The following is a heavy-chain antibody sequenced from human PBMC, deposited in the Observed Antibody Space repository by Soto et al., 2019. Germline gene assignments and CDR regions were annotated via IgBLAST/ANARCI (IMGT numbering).Heavy chain of an antibody. J-gene: IGHJ6*01. D-gene: IGHD3-16*01. CDR1: WFSLSTSGVG. CDR2: IYWDDDK. V-gene: IGHV2-5*02. CDR3: ALFLIPNCESRGVYDYSRRGTLDIVYSGM. Sequence: GSGPTLVNPTQTLTLTCTFSWFSLSTSGVGVGWIRQPPGKALEWLALIYWDDDKRYSPSLKSRLTITKDTSKNQVVLTMTNMDPVDTATYYCALFLIPNCESRGVYDYSRRGTLDIVYSGM.